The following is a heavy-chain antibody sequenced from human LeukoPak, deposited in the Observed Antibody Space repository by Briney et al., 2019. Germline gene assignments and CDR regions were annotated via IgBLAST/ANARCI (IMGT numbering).Heavy chain of an antibody. J-gene: IGHJ4*02. D-gene: IGHD3-9*01. CDR2: INHSGST. CDR1: GGSFSGYY. V-gene: IGHV4-34*01. Sequence: SETLSLTCAVYGGSFSGYYWSWIRQPPGKGLEWIGEINHSGSTNYNPSLKSRVTISVDTSKNQFSLKLSSVTAADTAVYYCARGLLRYFDWLGSKEYWGQGTLVTASS. CDR3: ARGLLRYFDWLGSKEY.